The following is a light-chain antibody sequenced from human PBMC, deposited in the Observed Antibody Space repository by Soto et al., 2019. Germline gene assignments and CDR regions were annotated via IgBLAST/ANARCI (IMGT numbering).Light chain of an antibody. V-gene: IGLV2-11*01. CDR3: CSYGGSSNLV. CDR1: SGDVGGYNF. CDR2: DVS. Sequence: QSALTQPRSVSGSPGQSVTISCTGASGDVGGYNFVSWYQQHPGKAPTLMIFDVSQRPSGVPDRFSGSKSGNTASLTISGLQAEDEADYYCCSYGGSSNLVFGGGTKLTVL. J-gene: IGLJ3*02.